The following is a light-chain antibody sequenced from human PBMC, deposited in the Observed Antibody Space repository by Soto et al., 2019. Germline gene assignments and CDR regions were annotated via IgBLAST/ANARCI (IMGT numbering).Light chain of an antibody. V-gene: IGKV3-20*01. CDR2: GAS. CDR3: QHYGDTPRT. CDR1: QSVRRNY. Sequence: EIVLTQSPGTLSLSPGERATLSCRASQSVRRNYLAWYQQKPGQAPRLLLYGASSRASGIPDRFSGSGSGTDFTLTISRLEPEDSAVFYCQHYGDTPRTLGQGTKVEIK. J-gene: IGKJ1*01.